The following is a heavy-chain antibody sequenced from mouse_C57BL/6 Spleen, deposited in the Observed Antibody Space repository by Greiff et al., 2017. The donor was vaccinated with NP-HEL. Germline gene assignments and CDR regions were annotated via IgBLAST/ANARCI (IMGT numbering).Heavy chain of an antibody. CDR2: IDPSDSYT. J-gene: IGHJ1*03. Sequence: VQLQQPGAELVKPGASVKLSCKASGYTFTSYWMQWVKQRPGQGLEWIGEIDPSDSYTNYNQKFKGKATLTVDTSSSTAYMQLSSLTSEDSAVYYCARTHYWYFDVWGTGTTVTVSS. V-gene: IGHV1-50*01. CDR1: GYTFTSYW. CDR3: ARTHYWYFDV.